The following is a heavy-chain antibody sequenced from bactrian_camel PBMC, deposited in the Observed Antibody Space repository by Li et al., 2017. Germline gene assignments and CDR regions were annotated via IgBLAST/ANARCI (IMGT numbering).Heavy chain of an antibody. CDR2: IDSDRTT. D-gene: IGHD6*01. J-gene: IGHJ4*01. V-gene: IGHV3S1*01. CDR1: GYTYSSYC. Sequence: HVQLVESGGGSVQAGGSLRLSCAASGYTYSSYCLGWFRQAPGKEREGVAAIDSDRTTTYADSVKGRFSISKDNAKNTLYLQMNSLKAEDSAMYYCAAGWGCTERAGINYWGQGTQVTVS. CDR3: AAGWGCTERAGINY.